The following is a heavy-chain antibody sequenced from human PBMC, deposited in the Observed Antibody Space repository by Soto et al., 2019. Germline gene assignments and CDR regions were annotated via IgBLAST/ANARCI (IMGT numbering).Heavy chain of an antibody. D-gene: IGHD2-8*01. Sequence: PSETLSLTCAVSGSSISSGGYSWSWIRQPPGKDLERIGYIYHSGSTYYNPSLKSRVTISVDRSKNQFSLKLSSVTAADTPVYYCAIAPRLYRPPHYGMDVWGQGTTGT. CDR2: IYHSGST. J-gene: IGHJ6*02. V-gene: IGHV4-30-2*01. CDR1: GSSISSGGYS. CDR3: AIAPRLYRPPHYGMDV.